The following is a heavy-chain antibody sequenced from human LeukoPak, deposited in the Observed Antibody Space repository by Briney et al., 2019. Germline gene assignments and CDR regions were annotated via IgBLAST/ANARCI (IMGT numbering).Heavy chain of an antibody. Sequence: ASVKVSCKASGYTFTGYYMHWVRQAPGQGLEWMGWINPNSGGTNYAQKFQGRVTMTRDTSISTAYMELSRLRSDDTAVYYCAKASAWNYYYYMDVWGKGTTVTVSS. J-gene: IGHJ6*03. CDR2: INPNSGGT. CDR3: AKASAWNYYYYMDV. D-gene: IGHD2-15*01. CDR1: GYTFTGYY. V-gene: IGHV1-2*02.